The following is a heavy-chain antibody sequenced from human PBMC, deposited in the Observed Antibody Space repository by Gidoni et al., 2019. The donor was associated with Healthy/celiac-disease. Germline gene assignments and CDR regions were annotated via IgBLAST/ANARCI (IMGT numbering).Heavy chain of an antibody. Sequence: QVQLVECGGGVVKPGRSLRLPGAASGFTFSSYAMNWVRQAPGKGLEWVAVISYDGSNKYVADSVKGRFTISRDNSKNTLYLQMNSLRAEDTAVYYCARGCSGGSCYRSYRFDPWGQGTLVTVSS. CDR2: ISYDGSNK. CDR3: ARGCSGGSCYRSYRFDP. V-gene: IGHV3-30*01. J-gene: IGHJ5*02. CDR1: GFTFSSYA. D-gene: IGHD2-15*01.